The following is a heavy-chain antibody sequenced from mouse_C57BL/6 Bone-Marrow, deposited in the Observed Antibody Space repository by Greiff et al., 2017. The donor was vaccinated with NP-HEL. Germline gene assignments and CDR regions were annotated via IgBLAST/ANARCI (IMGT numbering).Heavy chain of an antibody. CDR2: INPNNGGT. J-gene: IGHJ2*01. CDR3: ALITTVVEDY. Sequence: EVQLQQSGPELVKPGASVKISCKASGYTFTDYYMNWVKQSHGKSLEWIGDINPNNGGTSYNQKFKGKATLTVDKSSSTAYMELRSLTSEDSAVYYCALITTVVEDYWGQGTTLTVSS. D-gene: IGHD1-1*01. V-gene: IGHV1-26*01. CDR1: GYTFTDYY.